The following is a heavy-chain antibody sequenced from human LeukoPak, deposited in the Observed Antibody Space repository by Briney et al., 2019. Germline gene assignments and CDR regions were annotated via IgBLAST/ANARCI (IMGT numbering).Heavy chain of an antibody. CDR2: INPNSGGT. Sequence: ASVKVSCKASGYTFTSYAINWVRQAPGQGLEWMGWINPNSGGTNYAQKFQGWVTMTRDTSISTAYMELSRLRSDDTAVYYCARESTGIVGAIPEGRYFDYWGQGTLVTVSS. J-gene: IGHJ4*02. CDR1: GYTFTSYA. CDR3: ARESTGIVGAIPEGRYFDY. V-gene: IGHV1-2*04. D-gene: IGHD1-26*01.